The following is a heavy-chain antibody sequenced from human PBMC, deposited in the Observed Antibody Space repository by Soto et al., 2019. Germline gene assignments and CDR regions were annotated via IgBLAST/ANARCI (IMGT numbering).Heavy chain of an antibody. CDR2: ISWNSGSI. D-gene: IGHD6-19*01. CDR1: GFTFDDYA. Sequence: EVQLVESGGGLVQPGRSLRLSCAASGFTFDDYAMHWVRQAPGKGLEWVSGISWNSGSIGYADSVKGRFTISRDNAKNSLYLQMNSLRAEDTALYYCAKDIEKAVAGHEGGGFDYWGQGTLVTVSS. CDR3: AKDIEKAVAGHEGGGFDY. J-gene: IGHJ4*02. V-gene: IGHV3-9*01.